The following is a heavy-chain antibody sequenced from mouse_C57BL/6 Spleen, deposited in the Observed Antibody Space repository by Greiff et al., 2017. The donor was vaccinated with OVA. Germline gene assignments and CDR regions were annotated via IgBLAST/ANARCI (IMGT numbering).Heavy chain of an antibody. V-gene: IGHV5-6*01. J-gene: IGHJ3*01. D-gene: IGHD2-4*01. CDR3: ARPRSYDYDPWFAY. CDR2: ISSGGSYT. Sequence: EVQVVESGGDLVKPGGSLKLSCAASGFTFSSYGMSWVRQTPDKRLEWVATISSGGSYTYYPDSVKGRFTISRDNAKNTLYLQMSSLKSEDTAMYYCARPRSYDYDPWFAYWGQGTLVTVSA. CDR1: GFTFSSYG.